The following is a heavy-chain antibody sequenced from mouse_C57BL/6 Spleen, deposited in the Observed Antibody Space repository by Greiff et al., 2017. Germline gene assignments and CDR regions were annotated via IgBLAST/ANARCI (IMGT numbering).Heavy chain of an antibody. D-gene: IGHD1-1*01. CDR2: IWSGGST. Sequence: QVQLKQSGPGLVQPSQSLSITCTVSGFSLTSYGVHWVRQPPGKGLEWLGVIWSGGSTAYNAAFISRLSISKDNSKSQVLFKMNSLQADDTAIYYCAKNYYYGSSYGYFDVWGTGTTVTVSS. V-gene: IGHV2-4*01. CDR3: AKNYYYGSSYGYFDV. J-gene: IGHJ1*03. CDR1: GFSLTSYG.